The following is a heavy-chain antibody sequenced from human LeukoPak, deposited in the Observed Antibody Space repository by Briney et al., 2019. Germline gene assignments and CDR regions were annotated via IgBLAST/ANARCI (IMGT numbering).Heavy chain of an antibody. J-gene: IGHJ4*02. CDR3: ARGEWELPAFDY. Sequence: PGGSLRLSCAASGFTFSSDAMSWVRQAPGKGLEWASVIYSGGSTYYADSVKGRFTISRDNSKNTLYLQMNSLRAEDTAVYYCARGEWELPAFDYWGQGTLVTVSS. D-gene: IGHD1-26*01. CDR1: GFTFSSDA. V-gene: IGHV3-66*01. CDR2: IYSGGST.